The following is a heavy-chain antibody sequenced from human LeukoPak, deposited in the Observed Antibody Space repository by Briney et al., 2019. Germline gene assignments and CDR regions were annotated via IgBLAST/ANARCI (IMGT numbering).Heavy chain of an antibody. D-gene: IGHD3-3*01. Sequence: GGSLRLSCAASGFTFSSYWMSWVRQAPGKGLEWVANIKHDGSEKYYVDSVKGRFTISRDNAKNSLYMQMNSLRAEDTAVYYCASDGVGYYDFGSGYRWMDVWGQGTTVTVSS. V-gene: IGHV3-7*01. J-gene: IGHJ6*02. CDR3: ASDGVGYYDFGSGYRWMDV. CDR1: GFTFSSYW. CDR2: IKHDGSEK.